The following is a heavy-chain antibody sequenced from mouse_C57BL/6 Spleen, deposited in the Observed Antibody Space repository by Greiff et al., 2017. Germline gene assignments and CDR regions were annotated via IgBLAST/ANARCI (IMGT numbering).Heavy chain of an antibody. CDR2: INPSIGGT. D-gene: IGHD1-1*01. CDR1: GYSFTGYY. V-gene: IGHV1-42*01. J-gene: IGHJ1*03. CDR3: VRGDYGSSYWYFDV. Sequence: EVQLQQSGPELVKPGASVKISCKASGYSFTGYYMNWVKQSPEKSLEWIGEINPSIGGTTYNQKFKAKATSTVDKSSSTAYMQLKSLTSEDSAVYYCVRGDYGSSYWYFDVWGTGTTVTVSS.